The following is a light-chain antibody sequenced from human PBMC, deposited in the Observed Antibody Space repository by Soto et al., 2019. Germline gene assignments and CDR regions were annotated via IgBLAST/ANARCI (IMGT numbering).Light chain of an antibody. CDR3: QQYYSYPRLT. Sequence: DIQVTQSPSSLSASVGDRVTITCRASQNINNYLNWYQQKPGKAPKLLIYAASSLQSGVPSRFSGSGSGTDFTLTISSLQPEDFATYYCQQYYSYPRLTFGGGTKVEIK. CDR2: AAS. CDR1: QNINNY. V-gene: IGKV1-39*01. J-gene: IGKJ4*01.